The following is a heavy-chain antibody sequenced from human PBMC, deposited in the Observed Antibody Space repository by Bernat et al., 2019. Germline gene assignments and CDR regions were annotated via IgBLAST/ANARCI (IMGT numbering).Heavy chain of an antibody. J-gene: IGHJ6*03. CDR2: ISSSSSYT. CDR1: GFTFSDYY. Sequence: VQLVESGGGLAQPGGSLRLSCAASGFTFSDYYMSWIRQAPGKGLDWVSYISSSSSYTNYADSVKGRFTISRDNAKNSLYLQMNSLRAEDTAVYYYARGTSTSAPYMDVWGKGTTVTVSS. CDR3: ARGTSTSAPYMDV. V-gene: IGHV3-11*05.